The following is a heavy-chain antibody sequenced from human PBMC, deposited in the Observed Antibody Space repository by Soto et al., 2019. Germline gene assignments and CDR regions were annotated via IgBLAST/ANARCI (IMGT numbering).Heavy chain of an antibody. CDR1: GDSVSSNSAA. D-gene: IGHD3-22*01. V-gene: IGHV6-1*01. CDR2: TYYRSKWYN. Sequence: PSQTLSLTCAISGDSVSSNSAAWNWIRQSPSRGLEWLGRTYYRSKWYNDYAVSVKSRITINPDTSKNQFSLQLNSVTHEDKAVYYCARDLRASYYYDSSGLVDWFDPWGQGNMVTVSS. J-gene: IGHJ5*02. CDR3: ARDLRASYYYDSSGLVDWFDP.